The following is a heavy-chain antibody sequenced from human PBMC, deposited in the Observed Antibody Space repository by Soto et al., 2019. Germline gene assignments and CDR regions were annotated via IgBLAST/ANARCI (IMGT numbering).Heavy chain of an antibody. CDR3: ARGPFIAAAGPVDY. CDR2: INPNSGGT. D-gene: IGHD6-13*01. Sequence: QVQLVQSGAEVKKPGASVKVSCKASGYTFTGYYMHWVRQAPGQGLEWMGWINPNSGGTNYAQKFQCWDTLSRDPSISTAYMELSRLRSDDTAVYYCARGPFIAAAGPVDYWGPGTLVTVSS. V-gene: IGHV1-2*04. CDR1: GYTFTGYY. J-gene: IGHJ4*02.